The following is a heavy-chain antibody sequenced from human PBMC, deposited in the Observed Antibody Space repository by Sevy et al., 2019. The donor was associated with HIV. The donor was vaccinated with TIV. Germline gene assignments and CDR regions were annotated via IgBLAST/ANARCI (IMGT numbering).Heavy chain of an antibody. D-gene: IGHD6-19*01. CDR3: ARGGGNGWYYFDY. V-gene: IGHV1-69*13. Sequence: ASVKVSCKASGGTFNRYAISWVRQAPGHGLEWLGGIIPIFGTTNYAQKFQGRVTITADESTSTAYMEVSSLRSEDTAVYYCARGGGNGWYYFDYWGQETLVTVSS. CDR2: IIPIFGTT. J-gene: IGHJ4*02. CDR1: GGTFNRYA.